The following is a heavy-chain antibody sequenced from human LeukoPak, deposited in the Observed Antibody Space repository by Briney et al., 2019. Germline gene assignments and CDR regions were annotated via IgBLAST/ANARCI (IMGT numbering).Heavy chain of an antibody. CDR1: AGSISSYY. V-gene: IGHV4-4*07. D-gene: IGHD5-12*01. CDR3: PRDIRSSAYTYYYMDV. Sequence: SESLSLTCTVSAGSISSYYGNWIRQPAGKGLEWVGRLYTSGSTNYNPSLRSRVTMSVYTDSSQSSLKLSSVTAENKAVSFCPRDIRSSAYTYYYMDVWGKGTTVTVSS. J-gene: IGHJ6*03. CDR2: LYTSGST.